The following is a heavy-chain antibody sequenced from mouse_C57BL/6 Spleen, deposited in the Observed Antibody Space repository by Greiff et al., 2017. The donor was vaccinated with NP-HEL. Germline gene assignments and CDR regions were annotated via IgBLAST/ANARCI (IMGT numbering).Heavy chain of an antibody. J-gene: IGHJ2*01. V-gene: IGHV1-76*01. CDR3: ARDGGSSYYFDY. CDR2: IYPGSGNT. CDR1: GYTFTDYY. Sequence: QVQLQQSGAELVRPGASVKLSCKASGYTFTDYYINWVKQRPGQGLEWIARIYPGSGNTYYNEKFKGKATLTAEKSSSTAYMQLSSLTSEDSAVYFCARDGGSSYYFDYWGQGTTLTVSS. D-gene: IGHD1-1*01.